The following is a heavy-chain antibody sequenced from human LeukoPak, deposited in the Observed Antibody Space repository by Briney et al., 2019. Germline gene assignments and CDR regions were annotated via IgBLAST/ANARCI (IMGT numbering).Heavy chain of an antibody. CDR2: IKQDGSER. CDR3: VRESGSSNWLRSFSDY. V-gene: IGHV3-7*01. CDR1: GFTFSNYW. J-gene: IGHJ4*02. Sequence: PGGSLRLSCAASGFTFSNYWMSWVRQAPGKGLEWVANIKQDGSERYYVDSVKGRFTISRDNAKNSLYLQMNSLRAEDTAVYYCVRESGSSNWLRSFSDYWGQGTLVTVSS. D-gene: IGHD6-13*01.